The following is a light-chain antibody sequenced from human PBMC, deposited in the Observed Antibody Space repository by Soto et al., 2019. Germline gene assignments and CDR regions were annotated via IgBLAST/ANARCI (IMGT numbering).Light chain of an antibody. Sequence: NFMLTQPHSVSESPGKTVTISCTARSGSISSDYVQWYQQRPGSAPTTVIYEDTKRASGVPDRFSGSIDSSSNSASLTISGLKTEDEADYYRQSYDSNNHLGFGGGTKLTVL. CDR1: SGSISSDY. CDR3: QSYDSNNHLG. V-gene: IGLV6-57*02. CDR2: EDT. J-gene: IGLJ2*01.